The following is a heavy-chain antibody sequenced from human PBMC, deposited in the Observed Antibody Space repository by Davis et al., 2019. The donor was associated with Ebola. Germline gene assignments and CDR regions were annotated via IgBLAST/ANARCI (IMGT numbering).Heavy chain of an antibody. CDR1: GGSTNNYS. V-gene: IGHV4-59*01. J-gene: IGHJ6*02. Sequence: MPGGSLRLSCPVSGGSTNNYSWSWIRQPPGKGLEWIGNIHYLGNTNYNPSLKSRVTMSVDTSKSQFSLKLSSVTAADTAVYYCARGNYGDYIVLYYYNMDVWGQGTAVTVSS. CDR3: ARGNYGDYIVLYYYNMDV. CDR2: IHYLGNT. D-gene: IGHD4-17*01.